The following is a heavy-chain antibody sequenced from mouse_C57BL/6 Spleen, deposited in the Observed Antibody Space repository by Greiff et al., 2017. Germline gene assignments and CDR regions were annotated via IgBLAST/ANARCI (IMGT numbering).Heavy chain of an antibody. J-gene: IGHJ2*01. CDR1: GYTFTSYW. D-gene: IGHD3-3*01. CDR2: IDPSDSYT. Sequence: QVQLQQPGAELVRPGTSVKLSCKASGYTFTSYWMHWVKQRPGQGLEWIGVIDPSDSYTNYNQKFKGKATLTVDTSSSTAYMQLSSLTSEDSAVYYWARGGDPYYFDYWGQGTTLTVSS. V-gene: IGHV1-59*01. CDR3: ARGGDPYYFDY.